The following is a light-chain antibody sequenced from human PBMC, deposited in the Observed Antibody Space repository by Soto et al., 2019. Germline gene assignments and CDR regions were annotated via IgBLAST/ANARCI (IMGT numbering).Light chain of an antibody. CDR3: QQRSIWPPT. Sequence: LTQSPAAVSLSPGERATLSCRASQSVSSYLAWYQQKPGQAPRLLIYDASNRATGIPARFSGSGSGTDFTLTISSLEPEDFAVYYCQQRSIWPPTFGHRTMVDIK. J-gene: IGKJ1*01. CDR1: QSVSSY. CDR2: DAS. V-gene: IGKV3-11*01.